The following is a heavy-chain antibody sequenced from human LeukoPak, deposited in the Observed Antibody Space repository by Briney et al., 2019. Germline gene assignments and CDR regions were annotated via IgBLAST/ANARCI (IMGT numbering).Heavy chain of an antibody. V-gene: IGHV4-30-2*01. CDR1: DGSISSGGYS. J-gene: IGHJ4*02. CDR3: ARGSGYDSSGYYSLLSY. D-gene: IGHD3-22*01. Sequence: KASQTLSLTCAVSDGSISSGGYSWSWIRQPPGKGLEWIGYIYHSGSTYYNPSLKSRVTISVDRSKNQFSLKLSSVTAADTAVYYCARGSGYDSSGYYSLLSYWGQGTLVTVSS. CDR2: IYHSGST.